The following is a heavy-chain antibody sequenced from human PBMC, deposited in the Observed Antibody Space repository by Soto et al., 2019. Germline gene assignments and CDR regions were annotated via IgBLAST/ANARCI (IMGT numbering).Heavy chain of an antibody. V-gene: IGHV1-18*01. D-gene: IGHD1-7*01. CDR3: ARSRLELRPDYYYMDV. J-gene: IGHJ6*03. Sequence: ASVKVSCKASGYTFTSYGISWVRQAPGQGLEWMGWISAYNGNTNYAQKLQGRVTMTTDTSTSTAYMELRSLRSDDTAVYYCARSRLELRPDYYYMDVWGKGTTVTVSS. CDR1: GYTFTSYG. CDR2: ISAYNGNT.